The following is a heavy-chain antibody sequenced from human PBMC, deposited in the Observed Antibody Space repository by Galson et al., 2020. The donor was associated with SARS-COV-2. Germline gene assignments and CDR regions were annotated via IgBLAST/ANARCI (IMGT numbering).Heavy chain of an antibody. CDR2: TFWNDDD. D-gene: IGHD3-16*02. J-gene: IGHJ4*02. CDR1: GFSLTSSGVA. V-gene: IGHV2-5*01. CDR3: MHRYAWWSYLEG. Sequence: SGPTLVKPTQTLTLTCTFSGFSLTSSGVAVGWVRQPPGKALEWLALTFWNDDDRYSPSLQSRITVTKDTSNNQVVLTMTNMDPVDTATYFGMHRYAWWSYLEGWGQGALVTVSS.